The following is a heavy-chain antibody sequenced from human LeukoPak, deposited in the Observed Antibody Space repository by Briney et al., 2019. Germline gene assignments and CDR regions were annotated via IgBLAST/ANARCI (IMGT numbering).Heavy chain of an antibody. Sequence: PSETLSLTCTVSGGSISWTSYYWGWIRQPPGKGLEWIGSIDNSGTAYYNPSLKSRVTMSVDTSKNQFSLKLSSVTAADTAVYYCARHGEGGLRYHHYWGQGTLVTVSS. D-gene: IGHD3-9*01. CDR3: ARHGEGGLRYHHY. V-gene: IGHV4-39*01. CDR1: GGSISWTSYY. J-gene: IGHJ4*02. CDR2: IDNSGTA.